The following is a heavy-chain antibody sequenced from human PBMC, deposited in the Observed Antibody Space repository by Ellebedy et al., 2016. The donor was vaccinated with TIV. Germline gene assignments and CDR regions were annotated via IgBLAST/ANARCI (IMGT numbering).Heavy chain of an antibody. CDR1: GYTFTGYY. CDR3: AGDPGSGSYYNVYGMDV. V-gene: IGHV1-2*02. CDR2: INPNSGGT. J-gene: IGHJ6*02. Sequence: ASVKVSCXASGYTFTGYYMHWVRQAPGQGLEWMGWINPNSGGTNYAQKFQGRVTMTRDTSISTAYMELSRLRSDDTAVYYCAGDPGSGSYYNVYGMDVWGQGTTVTVSS. D-gene: IGHD3-10*01.